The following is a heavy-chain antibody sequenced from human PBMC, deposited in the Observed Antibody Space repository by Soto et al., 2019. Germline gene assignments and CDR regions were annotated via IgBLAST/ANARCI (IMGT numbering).Heavy chain of an antibody. CDR1: GGSISSGDYY. Sequence: PSETLSLTCTVSGGSISSGDYYWSWIRLPPGKGLEWIGYIYYSGSTYYNPSLKSRVTISVDTSKNQFSLKLSSVTAADTAVYYCARAGLRITIFGVVPRNFDYWGQGTLVTVSS. V-gene: IGHV4-30-4*01. CDR2: IYYSGST. CDR3: ARAGLRITIFGVVPRNFDY. J-gene: IGHJ4*02. D-gene: IGHD3-3*01.